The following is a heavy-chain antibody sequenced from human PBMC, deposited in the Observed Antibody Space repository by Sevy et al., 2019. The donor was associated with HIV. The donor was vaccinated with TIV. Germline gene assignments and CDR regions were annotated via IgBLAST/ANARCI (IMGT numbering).Heavy chain of an antibody. D-gene: IGHD2-15*01. J-gene: IGHJ4*02. V-gene: IGHV3-23*01. CDR2: IDGSGGRK. CDR3: AGRNCSGGTCYPLDR. Sequence: GGSLRLSCAASGFTFSTYGMHWVRQAPGKGLEWVSAIDGSGGRKYFRDSVEGRFTISRDNSKNTLYLQMNSLRAEDTAIYYCAGRNCSGGTCYPLDRWGQGALVTVSS. CDR1: GFTFSTYG.